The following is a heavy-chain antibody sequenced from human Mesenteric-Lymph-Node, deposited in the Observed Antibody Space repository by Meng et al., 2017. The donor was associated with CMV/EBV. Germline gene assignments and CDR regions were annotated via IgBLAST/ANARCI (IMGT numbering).Heavy chain of an antibody. Sequence: SETLSLTCTVSGGSINNFYWSWIRQPPGKGLEWIGYIYYSGSTTYNPSLKSRVTMLVDTSKNQFSLKLSSVTAADTAVYYWARGWFGESFDYWGQGTLVTVSS. CDR2: IYYSGST. D-gene: IGHD3-10*01. CDR1: GGSINNFY. CDR3: ARGWFGESFDY. V-gene: IGHV4-59*01. J-gene: IGHJ4*02.